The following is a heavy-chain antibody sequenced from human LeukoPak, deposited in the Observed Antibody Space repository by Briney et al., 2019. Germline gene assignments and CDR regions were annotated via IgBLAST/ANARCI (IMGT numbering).Heavy chain of an antibody. Sequence: GGSLRLSCAASGFTFSSYAMHWVRQAPGKGLEWVAVISYDGSNKYYADSAKGRFTISRDNSKNTLYLQMNSLRAEDTAVYYCARGLSSGEFDPWGQGTLVTVSS. D-gene: IGHD6-19*01. V-gene: IGHV3-30*01. CDR2: ISYDGSNK. CDR1: GFTFSSYA. CDR3: ARGLSSGEFDP. J-gene: IGHJ5*02.